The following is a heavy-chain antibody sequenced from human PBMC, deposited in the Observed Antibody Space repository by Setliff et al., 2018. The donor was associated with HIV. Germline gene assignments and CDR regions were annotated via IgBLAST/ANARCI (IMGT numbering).Heavy chain of an antibody. Sequence: GASVKVSCKASGYTFTDYYIHWVRQAPGQGLEWTGRINPNNGGTNYAQKFQGRVTMTRDTSISTAYMELSRLRSGDTAVYYCARDGYYDSSGYSAFDIWGQGTMVTVSS. D-gene: IGHD3-22*01. CDR3: ARDGYYDSSGYSAFDI. J-gene: IGHJ3*02. CDR1: GYTFTDYY. V-gene: IGHV1-2*06. CDR2: INPNNGGT.